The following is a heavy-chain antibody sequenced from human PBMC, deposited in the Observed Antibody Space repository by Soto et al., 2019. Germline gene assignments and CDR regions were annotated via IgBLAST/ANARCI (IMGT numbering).Heavy chain of an antibody. V-gene: IGHV3-23*01. Sequence: VGSLRLSCAASGFTFSSYAMSWVRQAPGKGLEWVSAISGSGGSTYYADSVKGRFTISRDNSKNTLYLQMNSLRAEDTAVYYCAKGQWQIVVVPAAPMDVWGQGTTVTLSS. D-gene: IGHD2-2*01. J-gene: IGHJ6*02. CDR2: ISGSGGST. CDR1: GFTFSSYA. CDR3: AKGQWQIVVVPAAPMDV.